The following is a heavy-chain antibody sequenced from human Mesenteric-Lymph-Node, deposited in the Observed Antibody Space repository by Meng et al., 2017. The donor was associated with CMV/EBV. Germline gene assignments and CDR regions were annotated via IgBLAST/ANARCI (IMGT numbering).Heavy chain of an antibody. V-gene: IGHV3-23*01. J-gene: IGHJ4*02. CDR1: GFTFSTYA. D-gene: IGHD2-15*01. Sequence: GGSLRLSCAASGFTFSTYAMSWVRQAPGKGLEWVSAISGSGGSTYYADSVTGRFTISRDNSKRTLHLQMNSLRAEDTAIYYCAKDNAHGGSYFDYWGQGTLVTVSS. CDR2: ISGSGGST. CDR3: AKDNAHGGSYFDY.